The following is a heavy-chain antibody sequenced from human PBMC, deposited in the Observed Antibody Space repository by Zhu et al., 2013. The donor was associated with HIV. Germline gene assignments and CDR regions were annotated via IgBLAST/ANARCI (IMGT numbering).Heavy chain of an antibody. Sequence: QVQLVQSGTEVKRPGASVKVSCKASGYTFISHDINWVRQATGQGLEWMGWMNPKSGGTNYVQKFQGRVTMTRDTSISTAYMELSRLRSDDTAVYYCAREKIEGATATEYFQHWGQGTLVHRLL. CDR2: MNPKSGGT. D-gene: IGHD3-16*01. CDR1: GYTFISHD. J-gene: IGHJ1*01. CDR3: AREKIEGATATEYFQH. V-gene: IGHV1-2*02.